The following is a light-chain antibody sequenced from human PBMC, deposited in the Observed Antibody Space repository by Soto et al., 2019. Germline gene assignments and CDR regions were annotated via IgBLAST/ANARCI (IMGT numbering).Light chain of an antibody. V-gene: IGLV2-23*01. Sequence: QSALTQPASVSGSPGQSITISCTGTSSDVGSYNLVSWYQQHPGKAPKLMIYEDIERPSGVSKRFSGSKSGNTASLTTSGLQTEDEADYYCCSYAGGTSVVFGGGTKLTVL. CDR3: CSYAGGTSVV. J-gene: IGLJ2*01. CDR1: SSDVGSYNL. CDR2: EDI.